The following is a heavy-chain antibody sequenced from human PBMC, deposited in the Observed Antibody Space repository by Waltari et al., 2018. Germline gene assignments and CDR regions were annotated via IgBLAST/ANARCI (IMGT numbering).Heavy chain of an antibody. CDR1: GFSISSGYS. J-gene: IGHJ5*02. CDR3: ARVVVATTGDWFDP. D-gene: IGHD2-15*01. V-gene: IGHV4-38-2*01. Sequence: QVQLQESGPGLVKPSETLSLPCGVPGFSISSGYSWGWIRQPPGKGLEWLGSLHHSGSTYYTPSLKSRVTISADTSKNHFSLRLSSVTAADTAVYYCARVVVATTGDWFDPWGQGTLVTVSS. CDR2: LHHSGST.